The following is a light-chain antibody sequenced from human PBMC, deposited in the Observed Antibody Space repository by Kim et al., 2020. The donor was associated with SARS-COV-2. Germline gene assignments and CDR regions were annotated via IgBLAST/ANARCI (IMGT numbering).Light chain of an antibody. V-gene: IGLV2-14*03. CDR3: TSYTGADTVV. CDR2: DVT. J-gene: IGLJ3*02. CDR1: SSLVGDYNY. Sequence: QSVLTQPASVSGSPGQSVTISCTGTSSLVGDYNYVSWYQQHPDKAPKLMIYDVTYRPSGVSTRFSGSRSGNTAFLTISGLQAADEADYYCTSYTGADTVVFGGGTQLTVL.